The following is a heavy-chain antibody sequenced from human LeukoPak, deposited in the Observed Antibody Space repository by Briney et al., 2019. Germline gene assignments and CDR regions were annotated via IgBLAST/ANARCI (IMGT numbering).Heavy chain of an antibody. Sequence: GRSLRLSCAASGFTFSSYGIHWVRQAPGKGLEWVAVISYDGSNKYYADSVKGRFTISRDNSKNTLYLQMNSLRAEDTAVYYCTKDIAGRSSSWGYFQHWGQGTLVTVSS. CDR1: GFTFSSYG. CDR2: ISYDGSNK. V-gene: IGHV3-30*18. CDR3: TKDIAGRSSSWGYFQH. J-gene: IGHJ1*01. D-gene: IGHD6-13*01.